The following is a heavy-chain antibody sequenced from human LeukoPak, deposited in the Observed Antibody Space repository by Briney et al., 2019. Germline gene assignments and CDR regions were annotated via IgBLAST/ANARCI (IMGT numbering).Heavy chain of an antibody. CDR3: ARDDSSGYYVDY. D-gene: IGHD3-22*01. J-gene: IGHJ4*02. CDR2: IYHSGDT. Sequence: SETLSLTCIVSGYSITSGYYWGWIRQPPGKGLEWIGSIYHSGDTYYNPSLKSRVTISVDTSKNQFSLKLDSVTAADTAVYYCARDDSSGYYVDYWGQGTLVTVSS. CDR1: GYSITSGYY. V-gene: IGHV4-38-2*02.